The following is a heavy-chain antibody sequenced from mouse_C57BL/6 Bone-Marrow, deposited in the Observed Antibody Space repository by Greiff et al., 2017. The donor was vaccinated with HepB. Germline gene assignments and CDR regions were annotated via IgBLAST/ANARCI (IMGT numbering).Heavy chain of an antibody. Sequence: VQLQQPGAELVRPGTSVKLSCKASGYTFTSYWMHWVKQRPGQGLEWIGVIDPSDSYTNYNQKFKGKATLTVDTSSSTAYMQLSSLTSEDSAVYYCANPFYWGQGTTLTVSS. CDR2: IDPSDSYT. J-gene: IGHJ2*01. CDR1: GYTFTSYW. CDR3: ANPFY. V-gene: IGHV1-59*01.